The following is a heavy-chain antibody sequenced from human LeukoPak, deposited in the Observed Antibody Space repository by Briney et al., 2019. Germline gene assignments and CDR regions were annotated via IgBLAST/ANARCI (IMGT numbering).Heavy chain of an antibody. V-gene: IGHV4-30-2*01. CDR1: GGSISSGGYS. CDR3: ARVRYYDSSGYYYYFDY. D-gene: IGHD3-22*01. CDR2: IYHSGST. Sequence: PSETLSLTCAVSGGSISSGGYSWRWIRQPPGKGLEWIGYIYHSGSTYYNPSLKSRVTISVDRSKNQFSLKLSSVTAADTAVYYCARVRYYDSSGYYYYFDYWGQGTLVTVSS. J-gene: IGHJ4*02.